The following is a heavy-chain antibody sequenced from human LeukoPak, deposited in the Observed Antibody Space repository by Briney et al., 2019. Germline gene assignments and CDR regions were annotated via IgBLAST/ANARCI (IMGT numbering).Heavy chain of an antibody. Sequence: SETLSLTCAVHGGSFSGYYWSWIRQPPGKGLEGMGEINHSGSTNYNPSLTSRVTISVDTSKKQFSLKLSSVTAADTAVYYCARRVVRGVIVGSRFDYWGQGTLVTVSS. V-gene: IGHV4-34*01. CDR1: GGSFSGYY. CDR3: ARRVVRGVIVGSRFDY. CDR2: INHSGST. D-gene: IGHD3-10*01. J-gene: IGHJ4*02.